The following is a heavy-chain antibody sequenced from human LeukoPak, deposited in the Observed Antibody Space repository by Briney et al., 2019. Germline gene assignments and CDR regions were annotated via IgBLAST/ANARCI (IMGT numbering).Heavy chain of an antibody. J-gene: IGHJ3*02. D-gene: IGHD3-22*01. CDR2: IYYSGST. V-gene: IGHV4-61*01. CDR1: GGSVSSGSYY. Sequence: SETLSLTCTVSGGSVSSGSYYWSWIRQPPGKGLEWIVYIYYSGSTNYNPSLKSRVTISVDTSKNQFSLKLSSVTAADTAVYYCAQITNYYDSSGPPAFDIWGQGTMVTVSS. CDR3: AQITNYYDSSGPPAFDI.